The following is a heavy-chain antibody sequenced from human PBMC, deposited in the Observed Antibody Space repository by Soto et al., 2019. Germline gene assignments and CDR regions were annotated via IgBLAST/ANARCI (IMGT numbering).Heavy chain of an antibody. D-gene: IGHD1-26*01. CDR1: GYTLNGYY. Sequence: ASVKFSGKASGYTLNGYYVHWVRQAPGQGLEWMGWINPNSGDTYLAQRFQGRVTMNRDTSIGTAYMELRGLTSDDTAEYYCAKGGAIVAAGTRVYLYNAMDVWGQGTTVTVS. J-gene: IGHJ6*02. V-gene: IGHV1-2*02. CDR3: AKGGAIVAAGTRVYLYNAMDV. CDR2: INPNSGDT.